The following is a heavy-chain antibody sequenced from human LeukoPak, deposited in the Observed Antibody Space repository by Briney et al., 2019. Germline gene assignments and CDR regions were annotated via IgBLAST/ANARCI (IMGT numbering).Heavy chain of an antibody. D-gene: IGHD6-19*01. CDR2: ISSSGNTT. CDR1: GFTFSSYG. V-gene: IGHV3-48*04. CDR3: ARDGGSAWFLDY. J-gene: IGHJ4*02. Sequence: PGGSLRLSCAASGFTFSSYGMSWVRQAPGKGLEWVSYISSSGNTTKNADSVKGRFTITRDNAKNSLYLQMNSLRAEDTAVYYCARDGGSAWFLDYWGQGTLVIVSS.